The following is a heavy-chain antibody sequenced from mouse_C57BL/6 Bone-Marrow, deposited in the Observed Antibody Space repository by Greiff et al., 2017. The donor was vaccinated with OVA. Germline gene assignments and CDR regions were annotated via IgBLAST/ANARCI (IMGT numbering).Heavy chain of an antibody. D-gene: IGHD1-1*01. V-gene: IGHV5-17*01. CDR1: GFTFSDYG. Sequence: EVQLQESGGGLVKPGGSLKLSCAASGFTFSDYGMHWVRQAPGQGLEWVAYISSGSSTIYYADTVKGRFTISGDTAKNTLFLQMTSLRSEDTAMYYSARGTTVVAPFDNWGQGTTLPVSA. CDR3: ARGTTVVAPFDN. CDR2: ISSGSSTI. J-gene: IGHJ2*01.